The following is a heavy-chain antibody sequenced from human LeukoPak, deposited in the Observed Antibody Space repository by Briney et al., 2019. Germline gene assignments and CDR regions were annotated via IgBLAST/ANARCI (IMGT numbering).Heavy chain of an antibody. Sequence: SETLSLTCTVSGGSINTYYWSWIRQPPGKGLEWIGFVYYSGRTSYNPSLKSRVTISVDTSKSQFSLRLSSVTAADTAMYYCARLGLGDEACWLERWGRGTLVTVSS. CDR3: ARLGLGDEACWLER. V-gene: IGHV4-59*01. J-gene: IGHJ5*02. CDR2: VYYSGRT. CDR1: GGSINTYY. D-gene: IGHD3-10*01.